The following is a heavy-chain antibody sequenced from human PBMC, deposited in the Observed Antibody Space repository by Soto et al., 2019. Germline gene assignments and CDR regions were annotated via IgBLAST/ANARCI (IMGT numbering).Heavy chain of an antibody. CDR1: GGSISSSSYY. V-gene: IGHV4-39*01. CDR3: ARSNSARKWELHFDY. CDR2: IYYSGST. J-gene: IGHJ4*02. Sequence: PSETLSLTCTVSGGSISSSSYYWGWIRQPPGKGLEWIGSIYYSGSTYYNPSLKSRVTISVDTSKNQFSLKLSSVTAADTAVYYCARSNSARKWELHFDYWGQGTLVTVSS. D-gene: IGHD1-26*01.